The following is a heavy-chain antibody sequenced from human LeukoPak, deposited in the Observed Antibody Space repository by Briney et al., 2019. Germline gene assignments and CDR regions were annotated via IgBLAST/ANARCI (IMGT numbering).Heavy chain of an antibody. CDR2: ILYDGSNK. CDR3: ARDLRLDSGSFYRSPYFYYGMDV. Sequence: GGSLRLSCAAAGFTFSSYAIHWVRQAPGKWLEWEAVILYDGSNKHSADSVKGRFTISRDNSKNTLYLQMNSLRTEDTAVYYCARDLRLDSGSFYRSPYFYYGMDVWGQGTPVTVSS. CDR1: GFTFSSYA. D-gene: IGHD3-10*01. J-gene: IGHJ6*02. V-gene: IGHV3-30*04.